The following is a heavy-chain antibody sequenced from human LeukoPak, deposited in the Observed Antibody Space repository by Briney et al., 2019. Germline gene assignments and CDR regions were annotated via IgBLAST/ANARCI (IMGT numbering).Heavy chain of an antibody. D-gene: IGHD3-10*01. CDR3: ARDDRRWFGDGSAFDI. CDR1: GFTFSSYW. V-gene: IGHV3-7*01. CDR2: IKQDGSEK. Sequence: PGGSLRLSCAASGFTFSSYWMSWVRQAPGKGLEWVANIKQDGSEKYYVDSVKGRFTISRDNAKNSLYLQMNSLRAEDTAVYYCARDDRRWFGDGSAFDIWGQGTMVTVSS. J-gene: IGHJ3*02.